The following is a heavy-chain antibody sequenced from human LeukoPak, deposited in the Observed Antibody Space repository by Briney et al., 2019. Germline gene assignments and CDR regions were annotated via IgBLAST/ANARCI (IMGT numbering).Heavy chain of an antibody. CDR3: ARADRYYYYMDV. Sequence: PSETLSLTCTVSGYSISSGYYWGWIRQPPGKGLEWIGSIYHSGSTNYNPSLKSRVTISVDTSKNQFSLKLSSVTAADTAVYYCARADRYYYYMDVWGKGTTVTISS. J-gene: IGHJ6*03. V-gene: IGHV4-38-2*02. CDR1: GYSISSGYY. CDR2: IYHSGST.